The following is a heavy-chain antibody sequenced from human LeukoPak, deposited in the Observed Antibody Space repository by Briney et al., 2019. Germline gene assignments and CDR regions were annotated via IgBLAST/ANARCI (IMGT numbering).Heavy chain of an antibody. V-gene: IGHV3-23*01. CDR2: ISGSGGST. CDR3: AKDGREWPRSLDY. J-gene: IGHJ4*02. CDR1: GLTFSSYA. D-gene: IGHD5-12*01. Sequence: PGGSLRLSCAASGLTFSSYAMSWVRQAPGKGLEWVSGISGSGGSTYYADSVKGRFTISRDSSKNTLYLQMNSLRAEDTAVYYCAKDGREWPRSLDYWGQGTLVTVSS.